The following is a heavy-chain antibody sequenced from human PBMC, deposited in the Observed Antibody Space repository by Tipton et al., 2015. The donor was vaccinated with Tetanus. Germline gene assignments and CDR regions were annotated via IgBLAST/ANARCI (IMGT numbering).Heavy chain of an antibody. CDR1: GGSVRSGDYS. Sequence: TLSLTCTVSGGSVRSGDYSWNWIRQPPGKGLEWLAYVSYSGRTNSNYSLKSRITISQDTSKNQFSLRLTSVTAADTAVYYCARANNEIPKKGPFDSWGPGSLVIVSS. D-gene: IGHD1-1*01. V-gene: IGHV4-61*08. CDR2: VSYSGRT. CDR3: ARANNEIPKKGPFDS. J-gene: IGHJ4*02.